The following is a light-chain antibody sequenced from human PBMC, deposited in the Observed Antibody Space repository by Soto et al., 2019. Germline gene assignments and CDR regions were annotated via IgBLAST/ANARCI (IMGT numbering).Light chain of an antibody. J-gene: IGKJ4*01. CDR1: QGISSY. V-gene: IGKV1-8*01. Sequence: AIRMTQSPSSLSSSTGDRVTITCLSSQGISSYLAWYQQKPGKAPKLLIYAASTLQSGVPSRFSGSGSGTDFTLTISCLQSEDFATYYCQQYYSYLSLTFGGGTKVDIK. CDR2: AAS. CDR3: QQYYSYLSLT.